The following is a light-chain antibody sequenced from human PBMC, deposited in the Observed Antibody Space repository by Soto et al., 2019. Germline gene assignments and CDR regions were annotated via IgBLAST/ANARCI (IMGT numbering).Light chain of an antibody. CDR1: QSVSSN. CDR3: QQRTNWPLTT. V-gene: IGKV3D-15*01. J-gene: IGKJ5*01. CDR2: GAS. Sequence: EIVMTQSPATLSVSPGDRSTLSCRASQSVSSNLAWYQQKPGQAPRLLIYGASTRATGIPARFSGSGSGTDFTLTIRSLEPEDFAIYYCQQRTNWPLTTFGHGTRLEIK.